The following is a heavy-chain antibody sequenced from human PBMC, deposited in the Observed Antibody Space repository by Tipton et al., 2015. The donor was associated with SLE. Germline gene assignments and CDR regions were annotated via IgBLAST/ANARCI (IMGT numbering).Heavy chain of an antibody. CDR3: ARGGDSYGMDV. CDR1: GFTFSSYA. Sequence: SLRLSCAASGFTFSSYAMHWVRQAPGKGLEWVAVISYDGSNKYYADSVKGRFTISRDNSKNTLYLQMNSLRAEDTAVYYCARGGDSYGMDVWGQGTTVTVSS. J-gene: IGHJ6*02. D-gene: IGHD3-16*01. V-gene: IGHV3-30*04. CDR2: ISYDGSNK.